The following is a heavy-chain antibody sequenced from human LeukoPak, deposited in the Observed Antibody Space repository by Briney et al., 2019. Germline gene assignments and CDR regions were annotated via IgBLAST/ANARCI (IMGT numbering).Heavy chain of an antibody. J-gene: IGHJ4*02. CDR1: GFTFSTYA. CDR2: ISGSADIT. D-gene: IGHD3-10*01. CDR3: TTERRFGEFFDY. Sequence: PGGSLRLSCAASGFTFSTYAMSWVRQPPGKGLEWVSSISGSADITYYADSVKGRFTISRDNSKNTLYLQMNSLKTEDTAVYYCTTERRFGEFFDYWGQGTLVTVSS. V-gene: IGHV3-23*01.